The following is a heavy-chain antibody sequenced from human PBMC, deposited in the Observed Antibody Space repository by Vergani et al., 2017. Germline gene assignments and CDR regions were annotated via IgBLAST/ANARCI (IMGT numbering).Heavy chain of an antibody. D-gene: IGHD3-9*01. CDR1: GGTFDSYS. Sequence: QVQLVQSGAEVKKPGASVKVSCKASGGTFDSYSFHWVRQAPGQGLEWMGKNIPISGSSDFAQHFHDRIILTADESTTTAYMELRNLRSEDTAIYYCAMGYDVLSNYLLFWGQGTVVTVSP. CDR2: NIPISGSS. CDR3: AMGYDVLSNYLLF. J-gene: IGHJ4*02. V-gene: IGHV1-69*18.